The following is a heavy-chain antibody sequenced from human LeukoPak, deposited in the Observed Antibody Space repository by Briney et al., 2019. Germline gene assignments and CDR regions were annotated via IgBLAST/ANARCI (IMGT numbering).Heavy chain of an antibody. D-gene: IGHD3-16*01. J-gene: IGHJ4*02. CDR3: ARGGPEWPLDY. CDR2: IKQDGSNK. V-gene: IGHV3-7*02. CDR1: GFTFSSYS. Sequence: QPGGSLRLSCAASGFTFSSYSMSWVRQAPGKGLEWVANIKQDGSNKYYADSVKGRFTISRDNSKNTLYLQMNSLRVEDTAVYYCARGGPEWPLDYWGQGTLVTVST.